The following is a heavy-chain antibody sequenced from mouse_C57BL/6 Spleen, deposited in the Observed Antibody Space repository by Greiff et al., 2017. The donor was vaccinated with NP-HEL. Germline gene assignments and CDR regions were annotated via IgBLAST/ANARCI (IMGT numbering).Heavy chain of an antibody. CDR3: AKGNNYYGSSYYFDY. V-gene: IGHV5-17*01. CDR1: GFTFSDYG. D-gene: IGHD1-1*01. CDR2: ISSGSSTI. J-gene: IGHJ2*01. Sequence: EVHLVESGGGLVKPGRSLKLSCAASGFTFSDYGMHWVRQAPEKGLEWVAYISSGSSTIYYADTVKGRFTISRDNAKNTLFLQMTSLRSEDTAMYYCAKGNNYYGSSYYFDYWGQGTTLTVSS.